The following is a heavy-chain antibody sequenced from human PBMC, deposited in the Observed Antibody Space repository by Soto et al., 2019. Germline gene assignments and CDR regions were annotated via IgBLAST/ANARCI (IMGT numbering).Heavy chain of an antibody. D-gene: IGHD3-3*01. CDR3: SHRATMTIFGLIIDNGIWFDP. CDR2: IYWDGDK. V-gene: IGHV2-5*02. J-gene: IGHJ5*02. Sequence: QINLIESGPTLVKPTQTLTLTCTFSGFSLSTSGAAVGWVRQPPGRALEWLALIYWDGDKRNNASLGNRLTITKDTSMNHVVLTLTNVDPADTATYYCSHRATMTIFGLIIDNGIWFDPWGQGTRVIVSS. CDR1: GFSLSTSGAA.